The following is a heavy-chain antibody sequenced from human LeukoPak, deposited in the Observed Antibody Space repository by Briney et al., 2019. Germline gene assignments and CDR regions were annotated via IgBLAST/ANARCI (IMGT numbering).Heavy chain of an antibody. V-gene: IGHV4-39*06. J-gene: IGHJ3*02. Sequence: SETLSLTCTVSGGSISSSSYYWGWIRQPPGKGLEWIGSIYYSGSTYYNPSLKSRVTISVDTTKNQFPLKLSSVTAADTAVYYCARDRGGYYDSSGYYLVDDAFAIWGQGTMVTVSS. CDR3: ARDRGGYYDSSGYYLVDDAFAI. CDR2: IYYSGST. D-gene: IGHD3-22*01. CDR1: GGSISSSSYY.